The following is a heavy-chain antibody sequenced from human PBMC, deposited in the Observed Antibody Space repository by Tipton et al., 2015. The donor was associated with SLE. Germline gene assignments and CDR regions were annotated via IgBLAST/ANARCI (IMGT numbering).Heavy chain of an antibody. J-gene: IGHJ4*02. CDR3: ARNYDFCSGSPY. Sequence: QLVQSGAEVKKPGASVKVSCKASGYTFTSYDFNWVRQATGRGLEWMGWMTPNSGNTGYAQRFQGRVTMTRNTSISTAYMELSSLRSEDTAVHYCARNYDFCSGSPYWGQGTLVTVSS. CDR1: GYTFTSYD. V-gene: IGHV1-8*01. D-gene: IGHD3-3*01. CDR2: MTPNSGNT.